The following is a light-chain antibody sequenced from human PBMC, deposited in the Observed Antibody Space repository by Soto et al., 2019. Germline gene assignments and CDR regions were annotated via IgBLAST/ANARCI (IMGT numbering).Light chain of an antibody. V-gene: IGLV2-11*01. Sequence: QSALTQPRSVSGSPGQSVTISCTGTSSDVGGYNLVSWYQQHPGKAPKLMIYDVSKRPSGVPDRFSGSKSGNTASLTISGLQAEDEADYYCYPYAGSYTFYVFGTGTKLIVL. CDR2: DVS. CDR1: SSDVGGYNL. J-gene: IGLJ1*01. CDR3: YPYAGSYTFYV.